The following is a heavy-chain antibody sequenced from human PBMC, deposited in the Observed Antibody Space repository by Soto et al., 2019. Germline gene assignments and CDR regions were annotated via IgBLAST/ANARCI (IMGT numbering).Heavy chain of an antibody. D-gene: IGHD2-15*01. CDR2: IDPSDSYT. V-gene: IGHV5-10-1*01. J-gene: IGHJ6*02. Sequence: GESLKISWKGAGYSFTSYWSSWVRKMPGKGLEWMGRIDPSDSYTNYSPSFQGHVTISADKSISTAYLQWSSLKASDTAMYYCARRSEGGPTATEYNGMDVWGQGTTVTVS. CDR1: GYSFTSYW. CDR3: ARRSEGGPTATEYNGMDV.